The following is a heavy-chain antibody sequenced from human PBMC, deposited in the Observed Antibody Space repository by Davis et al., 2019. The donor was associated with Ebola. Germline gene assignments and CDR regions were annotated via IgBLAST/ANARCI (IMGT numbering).Heavy chain of an antibody. CDR1: GGSFSGYY. Sequence: SETLSLTCAVSGGSFSGYYWSWIRQPPGKGLEWIGEINHSGSTNYNPSLKSRVTISVDTSKNQFSLKLSSVTAADTAVYYCASLGTSYWGQGTLVTVSS. D-gene: IGHD7-27*01. CDR2: INHSGST. V-gene: IGHV4-34*01. CDR3: ASLGTSY. J-gene: IGHJ4*02.